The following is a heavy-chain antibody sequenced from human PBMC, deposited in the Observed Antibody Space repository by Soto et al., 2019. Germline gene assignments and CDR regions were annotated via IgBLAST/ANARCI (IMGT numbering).Heavy chain of an antibody. CDR2: IDPSGSYT. Sequence: PGESLKISCKGSGYNFTNYWITWVRQMPGRGLEWMGRIDPSGSYTEYSPSFQGQATISADKSISTAYLHWSSLKASDTAIYYCARQSALNKWFGPWGQGTLVTVSS. V-gene: IGHV5-10-1*01. CDR3: ARQSALNKWFGP. J-gene: IGHJ5*02. CDR1: GYNFTNYW.